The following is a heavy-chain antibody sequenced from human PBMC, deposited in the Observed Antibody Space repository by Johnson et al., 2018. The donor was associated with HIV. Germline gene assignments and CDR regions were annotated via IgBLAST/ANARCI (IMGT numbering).Heavy chain of an antibody. J-gene: IGHJ3*02. CDR1: GITVSSTY. CDR3: ARGGAGVAAAEDAFDI. Sequence: MLLVESGGGLVQPGGSLRLSCAASGITVSSTYMSWVRQAPGKGLEWVSVIFSVGNTYYADSVKGRFTISRDNSRNMIYLQMNSLRAEDTALYYCARGGAGVAAAEDAFDIWGQGTMVTVSS. V-gene: IGHV3-66*02. D-gene: IGHD6-13*01. CDR2: IFSVGNT.